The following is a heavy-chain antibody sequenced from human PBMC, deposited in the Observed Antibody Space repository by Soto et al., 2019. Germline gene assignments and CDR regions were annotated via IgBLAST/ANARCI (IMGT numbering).Heavy chain of an antibody. V-gene: IGHV4-4*02. CDR2: IYHSGST. CDR3: ARGDRDGYKYGY. D-gene: IGHD5-12*01. Sequence: SETLSLTCAVSGGSISSSNWLSCVRHPPGKGMEWIGEIYHSGSTNYNPSLKSRATISVDKSKNQFYLKLSSVTAADTAVYYSARGDRDGYKYGYWGQGPLVTVSS. CDR1: GGSISSSNW. J-gene: IGHJ4*02.